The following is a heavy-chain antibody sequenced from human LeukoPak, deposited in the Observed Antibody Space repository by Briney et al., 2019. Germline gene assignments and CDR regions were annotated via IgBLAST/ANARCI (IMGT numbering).Heavy chain of an antibody. V-gene: IGHV4-59*08. CDR3: ASRKDDSSGYYFDY. CDR2: IHNTGGT. CDR1: GGSITSNF. J-gene: IGHJ4*02. Sequence: SETLSLTCTVSGGSITSNFWSWIRQPPGKGLEWIAYIHNTGGTNYNPSLKSRVTISVDTSKNQFSLKLSSVTAADTAVYFCASRKDDSSGYYFDYWGQGTLVTVSS. D-gene: IGHD3-22*01.